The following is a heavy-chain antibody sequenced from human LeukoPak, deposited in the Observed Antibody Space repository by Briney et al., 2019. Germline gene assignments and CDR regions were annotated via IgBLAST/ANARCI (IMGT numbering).Heavy chain of an antibody. CDR2: INHSGST. V-gene: IGHV4-34*01. J-gene: IGHJ4*02. CDR3: ARGTRSYYDSSGYSFDY. CDR1: GGSFSGYY. Sequence: PSETLSLTCAVYGGSFSGYYWSWIRQPPGKGLEWIGEINHSGSTNYNPSLKSRVTISVDTSKNQFSLKLSSVTAADTAVYYCARGTRSYYDSSGYSFDYWGQGTLVTVSS. D-gene: IGHD3-22*01.